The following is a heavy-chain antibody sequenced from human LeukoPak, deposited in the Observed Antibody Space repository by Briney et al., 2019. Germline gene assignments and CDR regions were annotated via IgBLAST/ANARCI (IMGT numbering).Heavy chain of an antibody. Sequence: GGSLRLSCAASGFTFSSYEMNWVRQAPGKGLEWVSYISSSGSTIYYADSVKGRFTISRDNSKNTLYLQMNSLRAEDTAVYYCAKDPEYSGSYYYFDYWGQGTLVTVSS. J-gene: IGHJ4*02. V-gene: IGHV3-48*03. CDR2: ISSSGSTI. D-gene: IGHD1-26*01. CDR1: GFTFSSYE. CDR3: AKDPEYSGSYYYFDY.